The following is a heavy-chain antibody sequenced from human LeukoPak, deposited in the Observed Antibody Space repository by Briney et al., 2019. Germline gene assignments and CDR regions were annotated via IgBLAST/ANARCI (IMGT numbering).Heavy chain of an antibody. CDR2: IRSKANSYAT. CDR3: TRGREYTYGIDY. D-gene: IGHD5-18*01. J-gene: IGHJ4*02. Sequence: GGSLRLSCGASGFSFSGSEMHWVRQAAGKGLEWVGRIRSKANSYATAYATSVKGRFTISRDDSKNTAYLQMNSLKTEDTAVYYCTRGREYTYGIDYWGQGTLVTVSS. V-gene: IGHV3-73*01. CDR1: GFSFSGSE.